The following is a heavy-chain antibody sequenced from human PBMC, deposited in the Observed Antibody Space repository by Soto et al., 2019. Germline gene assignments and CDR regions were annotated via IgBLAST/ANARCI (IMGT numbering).Heavy chain of an antibody. Sequence: RASVKVSCKASGYTFTSYGIHWVRQAPGQRLEWMGWINAANGDTKYSPKFQGRVTITRDTSASTAYMELSSLRSEDTTVYYCVRRHVSATGIDWFDPWGQGTLATVSS. V-gene: IGHV1-3*01. CDR1: GYTFTSYG. J-gene: IGHJ5*02. D-gene: IGHD6-13*01. CDR2: INAANGDT. CDR3: VRRHVSATGIDWFDP.